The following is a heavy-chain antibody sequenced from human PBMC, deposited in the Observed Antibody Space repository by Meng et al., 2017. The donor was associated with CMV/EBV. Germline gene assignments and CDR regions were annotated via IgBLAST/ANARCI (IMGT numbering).Heavy chain of an antibody. CDR2: VTDSGGST. V-gene: IGHV3-23*01. CDR3: ARGAGPNDYGRS. CDR1: GFTFSSYA. J-gene: IGHJ5*02. D-gene: IGHD4-17*01. Sequence: GESLKISCAASGFTFSSYAMNWVRQAPGKGLEWVSAVTDSGGSTYYADSVKGRFTISRDNSKNTLCLQMNSLRAEDSAVYYCARGAGPNDYGRSWGQGMLVTVSS.